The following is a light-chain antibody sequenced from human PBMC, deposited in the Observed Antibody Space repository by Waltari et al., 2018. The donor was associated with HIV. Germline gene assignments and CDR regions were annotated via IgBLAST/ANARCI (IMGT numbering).Light chain of an antibody. Sequence: QSALTQPASVSGSPGQSITISCTGTSSDIGGYKYVSWYKQQPGKAPKLMISEVNNRPSVFSNRFSGSKSGNTASLTISGLQAEDEADYYCSSYTTSSTWVFGGGTKLTVL. V-gene: IGLV2-14*01. J-gene: IGLJ3*02. CDR1: SSDIGGYKY. CDR2: EVN. CDR3: SSYTTSSTWV.